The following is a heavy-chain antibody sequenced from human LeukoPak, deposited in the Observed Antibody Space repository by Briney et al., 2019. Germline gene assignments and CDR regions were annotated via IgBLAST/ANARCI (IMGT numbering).Heavy chain of an antibody. J-gene: IGHJ4*02. D-gene: IGHD3-9*01. V-gene: IGHV3-23*01. CDR2: ISGSGGST. Sequence: GGSPRLSCAASGFTFSSYAMSWVRQAPGKGLEWVSAISGSGGSTYYADSVKGRFTISRDNSKNTLYLQMNSLRAEDTAVYYCAKDLALRYFDWLPKRDYWGQGTLVTVSS. CDR1: GFTFSSYA. CDR3: AKDLALRYFDWLPKRDY.